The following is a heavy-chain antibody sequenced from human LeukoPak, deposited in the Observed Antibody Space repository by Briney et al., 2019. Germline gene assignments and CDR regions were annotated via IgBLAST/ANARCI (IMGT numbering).Heavy chain of an antibody. CDR3: ARRITMVRGVNGDY. J-gene: IGHJ4*02. Sequence: GASVKVSCKASGYTFTSYDINWVRQATGQGLEWMGWVNPNSGNTGYAQKFQGRVTMTRNTSISTAYMELSSLRSEDTAVYYCARRITMVRGVNGDYWGQGTLVTVSS. V-gene: IGHV1-8*01. D-gene: IGHD3-10*01. CDR1: GYTFTSYD. CDR2: VNPNSGNT.